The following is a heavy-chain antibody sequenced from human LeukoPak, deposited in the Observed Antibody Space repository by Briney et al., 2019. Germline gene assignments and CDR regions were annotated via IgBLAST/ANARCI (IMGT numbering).Heavy chain of an antibody. CDR1: GFTFGSYE. CDR2: IGTIISTT. J-gene: IGHJ4*02. Sequence: GGSLRLSCAASGFTFGSYEMNWVRQAPGKGLEWVAYIGTIISTTYYADSVKGRFTVSRDDAKSSLYLQMSSLRAEDTAIYYCARSVYDLRGQRLVPGLDYWGQGALVTVSS. CDR3: ARSVYDLRGQRLVPGLDY. D-gene: IGHD6-13*01. V-gene: IGHV3-48*03.